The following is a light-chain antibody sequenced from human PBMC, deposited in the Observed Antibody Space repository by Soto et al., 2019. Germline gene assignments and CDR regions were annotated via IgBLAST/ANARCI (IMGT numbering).Light chain of an antibody. V-gene: IGKV1-39*01. CDR3: HQTYSTPWM. Sequence: DIQMTQSPSSLSASVGDRVTMTCRASQSISTYLNWYQQKPGKAPKLLIYAASSLESGVPSRFTGSGSGTDFTLTISSLQPEDFATYFCHQTYSTPWMFGQGTKVDIK. CDR1: QSISTY. J-gene: IGKJ1*01. CDR2: AAS.